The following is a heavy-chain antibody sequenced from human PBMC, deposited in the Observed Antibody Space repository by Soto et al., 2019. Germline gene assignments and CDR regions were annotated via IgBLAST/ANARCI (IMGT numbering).Heavy chain of an antibody. CDR1: GYTFTSYD. CDR3: ARVFVGDCSRTSSPGGPYYYMDV. V-gene: IGHV1-18*01. J-gene: IGHJ6*03. CDR2: ISAYNGNT. D-gene: IGHD2-2*01. Sequence: ASVKVSCKASGYTFTSYDINWVRQATGQGQEWMGWISAYNGNTNYAQKLQGRVNMTTDTSTSTAYMELRSLRSDDTAEYYSARVFVGDCSRTSSPGGPYYYMDVWGKGTTVTVPS.